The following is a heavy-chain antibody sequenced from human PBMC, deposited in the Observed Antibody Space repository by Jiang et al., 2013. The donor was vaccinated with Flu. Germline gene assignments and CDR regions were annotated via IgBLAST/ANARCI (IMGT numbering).Heavy chain of an antibody. D-gene: IGHD5-24*01. CDR3: ARGGERSGYNFAFDI. J-gene: IGHJ3*02. Sequence: EWMEGSSLSLVQQTTHRSSRGRVTITADESTSTAYMELSSLRSEDTAVYYCARGGERSGYNFAFDIWGQGTMVTVSS. CDR2: SSLSLVQ. V-gene: IGHV1-69*01.